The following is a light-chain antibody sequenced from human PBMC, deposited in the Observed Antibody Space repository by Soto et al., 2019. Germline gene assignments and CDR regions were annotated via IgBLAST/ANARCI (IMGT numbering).Light chain of an antibody. CDR2: GAS. CDR3: QQYNSWPLT. V-gene: IGKV3-15*01. Sequence: EIVMTQSPATLSVSPGDTDTLSCRASQYIRSSLAWYQQKPGQAPRLLIYGASTRATGVPARFSGGGSGTEFTLTISSLQSDHFAVYYCQQYNSWPLTFGGGTKVEIK. J-gene: IGKJ4*01. CDR1: QYIRSS.